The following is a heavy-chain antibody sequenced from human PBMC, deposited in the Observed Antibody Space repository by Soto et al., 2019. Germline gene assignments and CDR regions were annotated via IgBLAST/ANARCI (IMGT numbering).Heavy chain of an antibody. Sequence: ASVKVSCKASGYTFTSYAMHWVRQAPGQRLEWMGWINAGNGNTKYSQKFQGRVTITRDTSASTAYMELSSLRSEDTAVYYCAPVLRYFDWPNDAFDIWGQGTMVTVS. CDR3: APVLRYFDWPNDAFDI. J-gene: IGHJ3*02. D-gene: IGHD3-9*01. CDR2: INAGNGNT. V-gene: IGHV1-3*01. CDR1: GYTFTSYA.